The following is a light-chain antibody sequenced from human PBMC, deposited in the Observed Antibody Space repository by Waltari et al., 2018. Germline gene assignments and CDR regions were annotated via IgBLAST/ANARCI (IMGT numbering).Light chain of an antibody. CDR2: ANN. CDR3: ATWDASLDTWV. J-gene: IGLJ3*02. V-gene: IGLV1-44*01. CDR1: NSHIGSDI. Sequence: QSVVTQPPSASGTPGQRVPLPCSGSNSHIGSDIVNWYQQFPGTAPKLLIYANNQRPSGVPGRFSASRSGTSASLVISGLQSEDEADYYCATWDASLDTWVFGGGTKVTVL.